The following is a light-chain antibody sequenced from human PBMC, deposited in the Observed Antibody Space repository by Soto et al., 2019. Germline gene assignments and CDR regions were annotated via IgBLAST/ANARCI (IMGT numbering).Light chain of an antibody. CDR1: QGIGTY. V-gene: IGKV1-9*01. CDR3: QQLHTFGVT. CDR2: GAS. Sequence: DIQLTQSPCFLSASVGDRVTITCRASQGIGTYLAWYQQKPGKAPKLLISGASTLQSGVSSRFSGGGSGTEFTLTISSLQPEDFATYFCQQLHTFGVTFGGGTKADIK. J-gene: IGKJ4*01.